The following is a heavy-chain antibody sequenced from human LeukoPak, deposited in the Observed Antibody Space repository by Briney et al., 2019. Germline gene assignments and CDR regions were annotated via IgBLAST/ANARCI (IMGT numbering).Heavy chain of an antibody. J-gene: IGHJ5*02. D-gene: IGHD6-19*01. CDR1: GYSISSGYY. CDR2: IYHSGST. V-gene: IGHV4-38-2*02. Sequence: SETLSLTCTVSGYSISSGYYWGWIRQPPGKGLEWIGSIYHSGSTYYNPSLKSRVTISVDTSKNQFSLKLSSVTAADTAVYYCARDLSSGWDPWGQGTLVTVSS. CDR3: ARDLSSGWDP.